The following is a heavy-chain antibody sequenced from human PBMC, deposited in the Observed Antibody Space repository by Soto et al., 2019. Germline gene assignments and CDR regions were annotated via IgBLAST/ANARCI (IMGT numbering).Heavy chain of an antibody. CDR2: IIPIFGTA. D-gene: IGHD5-12*01. J-gene: IGHJ4*02. CDR1: GGTFSSYA. CDR3: ARDTARDGYNFNFDY. Sequence: GASVKVSCKASGGTFSSYAISWVRQAPGQGLEWMGGIIPIFGTANYAQKFQGRVIITADESTSTAYMELSSLRSEDTAVYYCARDTARDGYNFNFDYWGQGTLVTVSS. V-gene: IGHV1-69*13.